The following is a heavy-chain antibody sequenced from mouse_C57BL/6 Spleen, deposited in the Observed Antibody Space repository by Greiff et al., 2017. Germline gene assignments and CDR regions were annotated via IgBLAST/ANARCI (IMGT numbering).Heavy chain of an antibody. V-gene: IGHV1-54*01. CDR1: GYAFTNYL. Sequence: QVQLQQSGAELVRPGTSVKVSCKASGYAFTNYLIEWVKQRPGQGLEWIGVINPGSGGTNYNEKFKGKATLTADKSSSTAYMQLSSLTSEDSEVYFCARRGIYYSNYFDYWGQGTTLTVSS. J-gene: IGHJ2*01. D-gene: IGHD2-5*01. CDR2: INPGSGGT. CDR3: ARRGIYYSNYFDY.